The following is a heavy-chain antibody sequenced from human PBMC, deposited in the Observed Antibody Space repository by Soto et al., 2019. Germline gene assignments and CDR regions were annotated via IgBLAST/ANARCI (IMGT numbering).Heavy chain of an antibody. Sequence: GGSLRLSCAASGFTFSSHWMHWVRQAPGKGLVWVSRVNNDGSITNYADSVRGRFSISRDNSKNTLYLQMNSLRAEDTAVYYCAKDRDLAAAGYFDYWGQGTLVTVSS. CDR1: GFTFSSHW. D-gene: IGHD6-13*01. CDR2: VNNDGSIT. CDR3: AKDRDLAAAGYFDY. J-gene: IGHJ4*02. V-gene: IGHV3-74*01.